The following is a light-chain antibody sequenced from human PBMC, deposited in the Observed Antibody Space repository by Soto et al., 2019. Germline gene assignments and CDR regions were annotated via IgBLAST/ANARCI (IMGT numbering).Light chain of an antibody. CDR2: AAS. J-gene: IGKJ3*01. CDR3: QQSYSTPR. Sequence: DIQMTQSPSSLSASVGDRVTITCRASQSISSYLNWYQQKPGKAPKLLIYAASSLQSGVPSRFSGSGSGTDFTLTISSLQPEDFATYYCQQSYSTPRFVPGTKVDIK. CDR1: QSISSY. V-gene: IGKV1-39*01.